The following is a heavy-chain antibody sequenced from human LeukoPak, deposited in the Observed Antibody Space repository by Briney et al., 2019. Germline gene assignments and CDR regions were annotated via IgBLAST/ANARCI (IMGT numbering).Heavy chain of an antibody. CDR3: ATDGAGSSGSYYKSDFDI. J-gene: IGHJ3*02. CDR2: FVPEDDQT. CDR1: GYTLTELS. D-gene: IGHD3-10*01. Sequence: ASVKVSCKVSGYTLTELSIRWVRQALGKPLEWIGGFVPEDDQTIYAQKFQGRVTMPADPSTDTAYMELSSLRSEDTAVYYCATDGAGSSGSYYKSDFDIWGQGTMVTVSS. V-gene: IGHV1-24*01.